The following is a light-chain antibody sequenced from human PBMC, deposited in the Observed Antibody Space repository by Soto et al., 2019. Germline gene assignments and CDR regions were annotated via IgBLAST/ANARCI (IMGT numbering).Light chain of an antibody. Sequence: QSVLTQPPSVSGAPGQRVTISCTGSTSNIGAGYEVHWYQHLPGKAPKLLIYGNTNRPSGVPDRFSGSRSGTSASLAITGLQAEDEADYYCQSYDPSLSAVVFGGGTKLTVL. CDR1: TSNIGAGYE. J-gene: IGLJ2*01. CDR3: QSYDPSLSAVV. V-gene: IGLV1-40*01. CDR2: GNT.